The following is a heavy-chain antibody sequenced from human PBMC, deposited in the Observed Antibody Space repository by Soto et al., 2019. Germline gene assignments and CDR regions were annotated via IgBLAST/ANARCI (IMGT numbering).Heavy chain of an antibody. D-gene: IGHD1-26*01. CDR3: AKDVVVGATTGLGDYYYYYGMDV. CDR2: ISYDGSNK. J-gene: IGHJ6*02. CDR1: GFTFSSYG. V-gene: IGHV3-30*18. Sequence: LRLSCAASGFTFSSYGMHWVRQAPGKGLEWVAVISYDGSNKYYADSVKGRFTISRDNSKNTLYLQMNSLRAEDTAVYYCAKDVVVGATTGLGDYYYYYGMDVWGQGTTVTVS.